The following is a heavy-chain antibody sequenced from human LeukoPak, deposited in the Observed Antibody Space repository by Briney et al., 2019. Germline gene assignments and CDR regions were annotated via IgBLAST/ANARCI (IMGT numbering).Heavy chain of an antibody. CDR1: GGSFSGYY. Sequence: SETLPLTCAVYGGSFSGYYWSWIRQLPGKGLEWIGEINHSGSTNYNPSLKSRVTISVDTSKNQFSLKLSSVTAADTAVYYCARGRDYWGQGTLVTVSS. V-gene: IGHV4-34*01. J-gene: IGHJ4*02. CDR2: INHSGST. CDR3: ARGRDY.